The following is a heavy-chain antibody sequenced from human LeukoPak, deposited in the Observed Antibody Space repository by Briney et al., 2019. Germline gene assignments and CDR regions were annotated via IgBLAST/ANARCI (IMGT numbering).Heavy chain of an antibody. Sequence: ASVKVSCKASGYTFTSYGISWVRQAPGQGLEWMGWISAYNGNTKYAQRLQGRVTMATDTSTSTAYMELRSLRSDDTAVYFCARDPPTVVTSEALDYWGQGTLVTVSS. CDR1: GYTFTSYG. V-gene: IGHV1-18*01. D-gene: IGHD4-23*01. CDR3: ARDPPTVVTSEALDY. CDR2: ISAYNGNT. J-gene: IGHJ4*02.